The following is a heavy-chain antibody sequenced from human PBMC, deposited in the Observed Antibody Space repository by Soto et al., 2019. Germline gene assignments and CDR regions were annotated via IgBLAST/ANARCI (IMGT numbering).Heavy chain of an antibody. D-gene: IGHD6-19*01. CDR1: GYTFTSYG. Sequence: ASVKVSCTASGYTFTSYGISWVRQAPGQGLEWMGWISAYNGNTNYAQKLQGRVTMTTDTSTSTAYMELRSLRSDDTAVYYCAREVVRVAGTRWFDPWGQGTLVTVSS. CDR2: ISAYNGNT. V-gene: IGHV1-18*01. J-gene: IGHJ5*02. CDR3: AREVVRVAGTRWFDP.